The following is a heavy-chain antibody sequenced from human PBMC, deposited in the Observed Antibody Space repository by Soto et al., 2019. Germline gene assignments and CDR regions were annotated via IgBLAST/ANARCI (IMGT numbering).Heavy chain of an antibody. CDR2: ISHDGINK. CDR1: GFSFSSYA. J-gene: IGHJ5*02. V-gene: IGHV3-30-3*01. Sequence: ESGGGVVQPGRSLRLSCTASGFSFSSYAMYWFRQPPGKGLEGVAGISHDGINKHYADSVKGRVTVSRDNSNHSLDLQLNSLRGEDTAMYYCARAMYSSDYFVKWFEPWGQGTLVTVSS. D-gene: IGHD6-19*01. CDR3: ARAMYSSDYFVKWFEP.